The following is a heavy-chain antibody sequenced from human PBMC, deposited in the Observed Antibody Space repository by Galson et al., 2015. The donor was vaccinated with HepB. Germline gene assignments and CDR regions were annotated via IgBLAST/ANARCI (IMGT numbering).Heavy chain of an antibody. J-gene: IGHJ6*02. CDR2: INAGNGNT. CDR3: ARGELAGDFWSSRGMDV. D-gene: IGHD3-3*01. V-gene: IGHV1-8*02. Sequence: SVKVSCKASGYTFTNYAMNWVRQAPGQRLEWMGWINAGNGNTGYAQKFQGRVTMTRNTSISTAYMELSSLRSEDTAVYYCARGELAGDFWSSRGMDVWGQGTTVTVSS. CDR1: GYTFTNYA.